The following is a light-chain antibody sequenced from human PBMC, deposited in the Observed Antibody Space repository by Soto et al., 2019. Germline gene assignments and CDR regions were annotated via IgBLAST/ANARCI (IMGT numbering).Light chain of an antibody. Sequence: DIQMTQSPSSLSASVGDRVTITCRASQSISNYLNWYQQKPGKAPKLLIYGASALQGGVPSRFIGSGSGTDFTLTINSLQPEDFATYYCQQSFNTPRTFGQGTRLDI. J-gene: IGKJ5*01. V-gene: IGKV1-39*01. CDR1: QSISNY. CDR3: QQSFNTPRT. CDR2: GAS.